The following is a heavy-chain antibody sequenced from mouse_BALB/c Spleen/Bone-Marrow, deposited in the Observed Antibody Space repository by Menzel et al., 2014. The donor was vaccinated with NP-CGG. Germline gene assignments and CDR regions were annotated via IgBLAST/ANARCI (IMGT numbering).Heavy chain of an antibody. D-gene: IGHD2-1*01. CDR2: INPSTGYT. V-gene: IGHV1-7*01. Sequence: VHLVESGAELAKPGASVKMSCKASGYTFTRYWMHWVKQRPGQGLEWIGYINPSTGYTEYNQKFKDKATLTADKSSSTDYMQLSSLTSEDSAVYYCVCGNYYPAYWGQGTLVTVSA. CDR3: VCGNYYPAY. CDR1: GYTFTRYW. J-gene: IGHJ3*01.